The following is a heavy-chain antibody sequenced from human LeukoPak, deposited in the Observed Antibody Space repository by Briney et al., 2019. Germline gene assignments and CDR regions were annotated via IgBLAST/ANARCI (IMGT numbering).Heavy chain of an antibody. Sequence: PSETLSLTCTVSGGSISSYYWSWIRQPPGKGLEWIGYIYYSGSTNYNPSLKSRVTISVDTSKNQFSLKLSSVTAADTAVYYCAREPFGRNENYFDYWGQGTLVTVSS. CDR3: AREPFGRNENYFDY. J-gene: IGHJ4*02. CDR2: IYYSGST. CDR1: GGSISSYY. D-gene: IGHD3-10*01. V-gene: IGHV4-59*01.